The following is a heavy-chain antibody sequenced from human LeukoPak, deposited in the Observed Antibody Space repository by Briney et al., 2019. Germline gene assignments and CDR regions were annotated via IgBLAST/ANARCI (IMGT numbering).Heavy chain of an antibody. V-gene: IGHV4-39*01. CDR1: GGSISSSSYY. CDR3: ASVGREYKWELLARVFDY. Sequence: PSETLSLTCTVSGGSISSSSYYWGWIRQPPGKGLEWIGSIYYSGSTYYNPSLKSRVTISVDTSKNQFSLKLSSVTAADTAVYYCASVGREYKWELLARVFDYWGQGTLVTVSS. J-gene: IGHJ4*02. CDR2: IYYSGST. D-gene: IGHD1-26*01.